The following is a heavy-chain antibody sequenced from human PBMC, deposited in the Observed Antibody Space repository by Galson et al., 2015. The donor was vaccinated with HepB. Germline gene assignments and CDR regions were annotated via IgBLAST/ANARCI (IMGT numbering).Heavy chain of an antibody. Sequence: SVKVSCKASGYTFTSYAMNWVRQAPGQGLEWMGWINTNTGNPTYAQGFTGRFVFSLDTSVSTAYLQISSLKAEDTAVYYCARVRWELHHSALRDWYFDLWGRGTLVTVSS. V-gene: IGHV7-4-1*02. D-gene: IGHD1-26*01. CDR2: INTNTGNP. CDR1: GYTFTSYA. J-gene: IGHJ2*01. CDR3: ARVRWELHHSALRDWYFDL.